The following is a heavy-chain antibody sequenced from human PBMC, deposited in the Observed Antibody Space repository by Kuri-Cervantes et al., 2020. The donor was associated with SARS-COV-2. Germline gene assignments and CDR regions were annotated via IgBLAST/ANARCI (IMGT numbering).Heavy chain of an antibody. CDR1: GCXIRSFY. CDR2: NYHSGNT. V-gene: IGHV4-59*08. Sequence: SETXSXXCXXSGCXIRSFYCRWIRAPPGKGLEWIGYNYHSGNTNYQPSLKSRVTISVDTSKNPFSLRLSSVTAADTAVYYCARVVFYCGAACYHYYSYAMDVWGQGTTVTVSS. D-gene: IGHD2-21*02. CDR3: ARVVFYCGAACYHYYSYAMDV. J-gene: IGHJ6*02.